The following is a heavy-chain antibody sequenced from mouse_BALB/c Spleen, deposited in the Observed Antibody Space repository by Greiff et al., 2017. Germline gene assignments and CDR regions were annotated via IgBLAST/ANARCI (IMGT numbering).Heavy chain of an antibody. D-gene: IGHD2-14*01. Sequence: QVQLQQPGAELVKPGASVKLSCKASGYTFTSYWMHWVKQRPGQGLEWIGEINPSNGRTNYNEKFKSKATLTVDKSSSTAYMQLSSLTSEDSAVYYCARGGRYDVFAYWGQGTLVTVSA. J-gene: IGHJ3*01. CDR1: GYTFTSYW. CDR2: INPSNGRT. CDR3: ARGGRYDVFAY. V-gene: IGHV1S81*02.